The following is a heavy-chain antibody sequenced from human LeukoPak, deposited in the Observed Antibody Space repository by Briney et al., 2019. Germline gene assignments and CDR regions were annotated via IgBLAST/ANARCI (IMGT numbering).Heavy chain of an antibody. Sequence: SETLSLTCTVSGGSISSYYWSWIRQPPGKGLEWIAYIYYSGSTKYNPSLKSRVTISVDTSKNQFSLKLSSVTAADTAVYYCARVDTVPLSRFDPWGQGTLVTVSS. J-gene: IGHJ5*02. CDR2: IYYSGST. D-gene: IGHD3/OR15-3a*01. V-gene: IGHV4-59*01. CDR3: ARVDTVPLSRFDP. CDR1: GGSISSYY.